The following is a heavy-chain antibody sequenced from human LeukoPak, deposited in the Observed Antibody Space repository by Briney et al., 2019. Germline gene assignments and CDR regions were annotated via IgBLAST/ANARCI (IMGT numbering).Heavy chain of an antibody. CDR2: ISSSSSYI. CDR3: ARTSSYSSSWYGEVDYFDY. CDR1: GFPFISYS. V-gene: IGHV3-21*01. D-gene: IGHD6-13*01. J-gene: IGHJ4*02. Sequence: PGGSLRLSCAASGFPFISYSMNWVRQAPGKGLEGVSSISSSSSYIYYADSVKGRFTISRDNAKNSLYLQMNSLRAEDTAVYYCARTSSYSSSWYGEVDYFDYWGQGTLVTVSS.